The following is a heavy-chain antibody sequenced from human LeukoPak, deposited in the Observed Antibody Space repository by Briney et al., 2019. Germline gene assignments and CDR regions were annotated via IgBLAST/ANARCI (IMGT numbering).Heavy chain of an antibody. J-gene: IGHJ3*02. V-gene: IGHV1-58*01. CDR2: IVVGSGNT. CDR3: AADHTLVATSAFDI. Sequence: GTAVKVSCKASGFTFTSSAVQWVRQARGQRLEWIGWIVVGSGNTNYAQKFQERVTITRDMSTSTAYMELGSLRSEDTAVYYCAADHTLVATSAFDIWGQGTMVTVSS. CDR1: GFTFTSSA. D-gene: IGHD5-12*01.